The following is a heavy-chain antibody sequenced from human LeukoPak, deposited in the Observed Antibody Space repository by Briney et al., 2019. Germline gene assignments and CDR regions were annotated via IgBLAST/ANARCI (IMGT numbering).Heavy chain of an antibody. CDR2: ISAYNGNT. CDR3: ARGGVRFWSGGNWFDP. V-gene: IGHV1-18*01. D-gene: IGHD3-10*01. CDR1: GYTFTSYG. Sequence: GASVKVSCKASGYTFTSYGISWVRQAPGQGLEWMGWISAYNGNTNYAQKLQGRVTMTTDTSTGTAYMELRSLRSDDTAVYYCARGGVRFWSGGNWFDPWGQGTLVTVSS. J-gene: IGHJ5*02.